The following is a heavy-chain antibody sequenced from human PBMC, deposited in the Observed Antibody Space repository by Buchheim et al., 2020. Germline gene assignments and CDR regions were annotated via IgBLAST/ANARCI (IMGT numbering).Heavy chain of an antibody. V-gene: IGHV4-39*01. CDR2: IYYSGST. Sequence: QLQLQESGPGLVKPSETLSLTCTVSGGSISSSSYYWGWIRQPPGKGLEWIGSIYYSGSTYYNPSLKSRVTISVDTSTNQFSLKLSSVTAADTAVYYCASSVPGRLSIFDYWGQGTL. D-gene: IGHD2-2*01. CDR1: GGSISSSSYY. CDR3: ASSVPGRLSIFDY. J-gene: IGHJ4*02.